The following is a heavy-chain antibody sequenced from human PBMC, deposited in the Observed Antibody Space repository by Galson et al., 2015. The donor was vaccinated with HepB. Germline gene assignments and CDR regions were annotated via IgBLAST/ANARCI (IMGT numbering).Heavy chain of an antibody. V-gene: IGHV4-59*01. D-gene: IGHD2-2*01. CDR3: ARVADIVVVPAAIGNDAFDI. Sequence: ETLSLTCTVSGGSIRSYYWTWIRQPPGKGLEWIGYIYYSGSTNYNPSLKSRVTISVDTSKNQFSLKLSSLTAADTAVYFCARVADIVVVPAAIGNDAFDIWGQGTMVTVSS. J-gene: IGHJ3*02. CDR2: IYYSGST. CDR1: GGSIRSYY.